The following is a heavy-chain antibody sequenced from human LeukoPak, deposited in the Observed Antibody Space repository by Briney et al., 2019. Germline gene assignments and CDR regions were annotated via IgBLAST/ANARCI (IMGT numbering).Heavy chain of an antibody. J-gene: IGHJ4*02. Sequence: GGSLRLSCAASGFTFSTYSMNWVRQAPGKGLEWVSSMSRSRTYIFYADSVKGRFTISRDNAKNSLYLQMNSLRAEDTAVYYCARGFYYDSSGYGPPFDYWGQGTLVTVSS. V-gene: IGHV3-21*01. CDR3: ARGFYYDSSGYGPPFDY. D-gene: IGHD3-22*01. CDR2: MSRSRTYI. CDR1: GFTFSTYS.